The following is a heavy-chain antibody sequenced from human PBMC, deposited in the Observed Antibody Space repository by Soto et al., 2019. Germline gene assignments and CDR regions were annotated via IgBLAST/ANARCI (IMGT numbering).Heavy chain of an antibody. D-gene: IGHD1-26*01. Sequence: EVQLVESGGGLVQPGGSLRLSCAASGFTFSSYSMNWVRQAPGKGLEWVSYISSSSSTIYYADSVKGRFTISRDNAKNSLDLQMNSLRDEDTAVYYCARDVGAIGSYWGQGTLVTVSS. CDR2: ISSSSSTI. CDR3: ARDVGAIGSY. J-gene: IGHJ4*02. CDR1: GFTFSSYS. V-gene: IGHV3-48*02.